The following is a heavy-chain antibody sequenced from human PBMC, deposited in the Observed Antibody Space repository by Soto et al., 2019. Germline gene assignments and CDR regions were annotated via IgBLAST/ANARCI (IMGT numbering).Heavy chain of an antibody. V-gene: IGHV3-23*01. CDR1: GFTFSDYA. CDR2: ISVSGGST. Sequence: GGSLRLSCAASGFTFSDYAMNWVRQAPGKGLEWVSAISVSGGSTYYADSVKGRFTISRDNSKNTLFLQMNSLRVEDTAVYYCANGRFLEWLLPDNWFDPWGQGTLVTVSS. J-gene: IGHJ5*02. CDR3: ANGRFLEWLLPDNWFDP. D-gene: IGHD3-3*01.